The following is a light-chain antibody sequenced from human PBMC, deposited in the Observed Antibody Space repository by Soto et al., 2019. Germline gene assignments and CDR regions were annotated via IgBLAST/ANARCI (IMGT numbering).Light chain of an antibody. CDR2: KDN. V-gene: IGLV3-25*02. CDR3: QSSDSSGTYVV. CDR1: ALPKQY. J-gene: IGLJ2*01. Sequence: SYELTQPPSVSLPPGQTARIACSGDALPKQYAYWYQQKPGQAPVLVIYKDNERPSGIPERFSGSSSGTTVTLTISGVQAEDEADYYCQSSDSSGTYVVFGGGTKLTVL.